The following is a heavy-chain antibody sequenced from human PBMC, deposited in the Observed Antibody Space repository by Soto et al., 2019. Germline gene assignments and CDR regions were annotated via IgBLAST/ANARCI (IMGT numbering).Heavy chain of an antibody. CDR3: ARGYCSSTSCYYYYYGMDI. CDR1: GYTFTSYG. J-gene: IGHJ6*02. CDR2: ISAYNGNT. V-gene: IGHV1-18*04. D-gene: IGHD2-2*01. Sequence: GASVKVSCKASGYTFTSYGISWVRQAPGQGLEWMGWISAYNGNTNYAQKLQGRVTMTTDTSTSTAYMELRSLRSDDTAVYYCARGYCSSTSCYYYYYGMDIWGQGTTVTVSS.